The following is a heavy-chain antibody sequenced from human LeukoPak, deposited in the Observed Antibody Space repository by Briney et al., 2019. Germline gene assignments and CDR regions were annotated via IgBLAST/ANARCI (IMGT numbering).Heavy chain of an antibody. CDR3: ARDPRPDGYYYYMDV. Sequence: GESLKISCKASGYTFTGYYMHWVRQAPGQGLEWMGWISPNSGGTNYAQKFQGRVTMTRDTSISTAYMELSRLRSDDTAVYYCARDPRPDGYYYYMDVWGKGTTVTVSS. CDR1: GYTFTGYY. D-gene: IGHD5-24*01. V-gene: IGHV1-2*02. J-gene: IGHJ6*03. CDR2: ISPNSGGT.